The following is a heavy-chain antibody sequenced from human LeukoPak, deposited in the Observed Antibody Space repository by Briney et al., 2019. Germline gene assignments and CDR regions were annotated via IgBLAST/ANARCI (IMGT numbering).Heavy chain of an antibody. Sequence: KPSETLSLTCTVSGGSISSGGYYWSWIRQHPGKGLEWIGYIYYSGSTYYNPSLKSRVTISVDTSKNQFSLKLSSVTAADTAVYYCARGWVSPPLSSFDYWGQGTLVTVSS. CDR1: GGSISSGGYY. D-gene: IGHD1-26*01. V-gene: IGHV4-31*03. CDR3: ARGWVSPPLSSFDY. J-gene: IGHJ4*02. CDR2: IYYSGST.